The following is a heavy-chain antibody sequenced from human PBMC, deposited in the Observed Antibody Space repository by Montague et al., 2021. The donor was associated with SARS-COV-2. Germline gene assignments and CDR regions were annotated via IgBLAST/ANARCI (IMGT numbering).Heavy chain of an antibody. V-gene: IGHV3-7*05. D-gene: IGHD3-22*01. Sequence: SLSLSWSASGFTFSTFWMTWVRQVPGKGLEWVANIKQDGSEKYYVDSVKGRFTISRDNAKNSLYLQLDNLRAEDTAVYYCARGYDSSGYQYWGQGTLVTVSS. CDR3: ARGYDSSGYQY. CDR1: GFTFSTFW. CDR2: IKQDGSEK. J-gene: IGHJ4*02.